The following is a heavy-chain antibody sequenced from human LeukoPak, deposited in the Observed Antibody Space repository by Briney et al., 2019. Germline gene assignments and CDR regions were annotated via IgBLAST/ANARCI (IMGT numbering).Heavy chain of an antibody. CDR2: IYPGDSDT. CDR3: ARGGNSGWYFFDY. CDR1: GYTFTDHW. Sequence: KGGESLKISCKASGYTFTDHWIGWVRQMPGKGLEWMGIIYPGDSDTRYSPSFQGQVTISADKSISTAYLQWRNLQAPDTAMYYCARGGNSGWYFFDYWGQGTLVTVSS. J-gene: IGHJ4*02. V-gene: IGHV5-51*01. D-gene: IGHD6-19*01.